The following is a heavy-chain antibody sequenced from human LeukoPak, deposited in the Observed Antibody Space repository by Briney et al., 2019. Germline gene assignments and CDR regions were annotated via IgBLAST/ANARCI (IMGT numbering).Heavy chain of an antibody. CDR1: GGSISSYY. V-gene: IGHV4-59*01. D-gene: IGHD4-17*01. J-gene: IGHJ3*02. CDR3: ARAKDYGDYVHAFDI. Sequence: SETLSLTCTVSGGSISSYYWSWIRQPPGKGLEWIGYIYYSGSTNYNPSLKSRVTISVDTSKNQFSLKLSSVTAADTAVYYCARAKDYGDYVHAFDIWGQGTMVTVSS. CDR2: IYYSGST.